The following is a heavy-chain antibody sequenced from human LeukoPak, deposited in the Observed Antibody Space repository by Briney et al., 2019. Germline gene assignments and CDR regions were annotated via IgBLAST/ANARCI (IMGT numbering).Heavy chain of an antibody. V-gene: IGHV4-59*08. CDR2: IYYSGST. Sequence: PSETLSLTCTVSGGSISSYYWSWIRQPPGKGLEWIGYIYYSGSTNYNPSLKSRVTISVDTSKNQFSLKLSSVTAADTAVYYCARGSGSYHGSMDVWGRGTTVTASS. CDR3: ARGSGSYHGSMDV. D-gene: IGHD1-26*01. J-gene: IGHJ6*02. CDR1: GGSISSYY.